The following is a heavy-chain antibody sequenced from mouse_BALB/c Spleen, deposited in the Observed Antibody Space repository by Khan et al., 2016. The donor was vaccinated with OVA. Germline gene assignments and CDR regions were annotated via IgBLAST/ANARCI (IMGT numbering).Heavy chain of an antibody. Sequence: EVQLQESGPGLVKPSQSLSLTCTVTGYSITSDYAWNWIRQFPGNKLEWMGYISYSGSTGYNPSLKSRLSITRDTSNNQFFLQLNSVTTEDTATLYCARRNYYGHWYFDVWGAGTTVTVSS. CDR3: ARRNYYGHWYFDV. CDR2: ISYSGST. CDR1: GYSITSDYA. D-gene: IGHD1-1*01. V-gene: IGHV3-2*02. J-gene: IGHJ1*01.